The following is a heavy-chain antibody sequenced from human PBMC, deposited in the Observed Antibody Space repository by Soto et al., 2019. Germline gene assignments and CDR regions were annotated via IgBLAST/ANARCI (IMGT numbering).Heavy chain of an antibody. D-gene: IGHD3-3*01. CDR3: VGERYRFWRGPFDR. V-gene: IGHV4-30-4*01. CDR1: GGSVGTGDYA. CDR2: DYYTGNN. J-gene: IGHJ2*01. Sequence: QVQLQESGPGLVKPSQTLSLTCTVSGGSVGTGDYAWTWIRQAPGTDLEWLAYDYYTGNNYSNPTLKRRASISVDTSKNQFSLELRSVTAADTAVYYCVGERYRFWRGPFDRWGRGTPVTVSS.